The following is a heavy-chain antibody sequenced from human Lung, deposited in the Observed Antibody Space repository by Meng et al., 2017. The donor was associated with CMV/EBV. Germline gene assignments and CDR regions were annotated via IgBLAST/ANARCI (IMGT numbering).Heavy chain of an antibody. CDR3: TTDVFRDEVSHD. CDR1: GFTFSNAW. V-gene: IGHV3-15*01. J-gene: IGHJ4*02. Sequence: GGSLRLXCAASGFTFSNAWMSWVRQAPGKGLEWVGRIKSKTDGGTTDYAAPVKGRFTISRDDSKNTLYLQMNSLKTEDTAVYYCTTDVFRDEVSHDWGQGXLVTVSS. CDR2: IKSKTDGGTT. D-gene: IGHD6-6*01.